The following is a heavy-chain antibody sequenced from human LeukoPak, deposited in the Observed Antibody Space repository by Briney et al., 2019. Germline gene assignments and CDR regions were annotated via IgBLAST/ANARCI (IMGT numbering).Heavy chain of an antibody. D-gene: IGHD3-10*01. CDR3: AGGVLLWFGELLRPEDV. CDR1: GYSISSGYY. J-gene: IGHJ6*04. CDR2: VYYSGST. V-gene: IGHV4-38-2*02. Sequence: SETLSLTCTVSGYSISSGYYWGWIRQPPGKGLQWIGYVYYSGSTTYNASLKSRVTISVDTSKNQFSLKLSSVTAADTAVYYCAGGVLLWFGELLRPEDVWGKGTTVTISS.